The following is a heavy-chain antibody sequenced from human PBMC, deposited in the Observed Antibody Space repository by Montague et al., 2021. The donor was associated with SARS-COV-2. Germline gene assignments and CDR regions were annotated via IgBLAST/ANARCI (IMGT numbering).Heavy chain of an antibody. CDR3: ARAHRGNLWFGV. CDR2: INPSGGTT. V-gene: IGHV1-46*01. D-gene: IGHD3-10*01. J-gene: IGHJ4*02. Sequence: SVKVSCKASGYTFTSYYMHWVRQAPGRGLEWMGIINPSGGTTSYAQKFQGRVTMTRDTSTSTVYMELSSLRSEDTAVYYCARAHRGNLWFGVWGQGTLVTVSS. CDR1: GYTFTSYY.